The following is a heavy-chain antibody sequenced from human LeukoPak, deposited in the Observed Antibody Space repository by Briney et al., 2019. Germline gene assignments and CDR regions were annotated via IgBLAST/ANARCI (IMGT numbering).Heavy chain of an antibody. J-gene: IGHJ6*03. Sequence: PSETLSLTCAVYGGSFSGYYWSWIRHPPGKGLEWMGEINHSGSTNYNPSLKSRVTISVDTSKNQFSLKLSSVTAADTAVYYCARGLVEYSYYYYMDVWGKGTTVTVSS. V-gene: IGHV4-34*01. CDR2: INHSGST. D-gene: IGHD6-6*01. CDR1: GGSFSGYY. CDR3: ARGLVEYSYYYYMDV.